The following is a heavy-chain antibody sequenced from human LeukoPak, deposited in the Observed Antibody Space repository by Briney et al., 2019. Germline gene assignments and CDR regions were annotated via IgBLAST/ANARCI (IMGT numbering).Heavy chain of an antibody. J-gene: IGHJ6*03. CDR2: ISYDGSKK. Sequence: RSLRLSCAASGFTFSSYAMHWVRQAPGKGLEWLAVISYDGSKKYYADSVKGRFIISRDKSNNTLYLQMNSLRTEDTAVYYCATGGTPNYYYYYYMDVWGKGTTVTVSS. D-gene: IGHD3-16*01. V-gene: IGHV3-30*01. CDR1: GFTFSSYA. CDR3: ATGGTPNYYYYYYMDV.